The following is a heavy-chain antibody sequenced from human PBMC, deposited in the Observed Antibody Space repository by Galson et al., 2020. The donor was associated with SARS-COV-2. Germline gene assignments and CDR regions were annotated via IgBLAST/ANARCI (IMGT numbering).Heavy chain of an antibody. V-gene: IGHV3-33*01. CDR1: GFTFSSYG. Sequence: GGSLRLSCAASGFTFSSYGMHWVRQAPGKGLEWVAVIWYDGSNKYYADSVKGRFTISRDNSKNTLYLQMNSLRAEDTAVYYCARDPRALIAVAGTPRYYYGMDVWGQGTTVTVSS. CDR3: ARDPRALIAVAGTPRYYYGMDV. D-gene: IGHD6-19*01. CDR2: IWYDGSNK. J-gene: IGHJ6*02.